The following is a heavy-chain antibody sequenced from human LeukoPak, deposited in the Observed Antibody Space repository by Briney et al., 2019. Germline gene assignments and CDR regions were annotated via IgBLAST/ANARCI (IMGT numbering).Heavy chain of an antibody. Sequence: PSETLSLTCTVSGGSISSSSYCWGWIRQPPGKGLEWIGNIYYSGSTYYNPSLKSRVTISVDTSKNQFSLKLSSVTAADTAVYYCARHPIENYYDSSGPPDYWGQGTLVTVSS. V-gene: IGHV4-39*01. D-gene: IGHD3-22*01. CDR2: IYYSGST. J-gene: IGHJ4*02. CDR3: ARHPIENYYDSSGPPDY. CDR1: GGSISSSSYC.